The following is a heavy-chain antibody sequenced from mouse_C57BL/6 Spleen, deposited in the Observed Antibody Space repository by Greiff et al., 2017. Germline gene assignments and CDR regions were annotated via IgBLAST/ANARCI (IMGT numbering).Heavy chain of an antibody. Sequence: QVQLQQSGAELVKPGASVKMSCKASGYTFTTYPIEWMKQNHGKSLEWIGNFHPYNDDTKYNEKLKGKATLTVEKSSSTVYLELSRLTSDDSAVYYCARALYYYGSSYDWYFDVWGTGTTVTVSS. CDR3: ARALYYYGSSYDWYFDV. J-gene: IGHJ1*03. V-gene: IGHV1-47*01. D-gene: IGHD1-1*01. CDR2: FHPYNDDT. CDR1: GYTFTTYP.